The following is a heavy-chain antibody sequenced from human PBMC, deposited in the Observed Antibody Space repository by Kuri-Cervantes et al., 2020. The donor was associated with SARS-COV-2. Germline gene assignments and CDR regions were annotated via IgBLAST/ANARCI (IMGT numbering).Heavy chain of an antibody. V-gene: IGHV4-34*01. CDR2: INHSGVT. CDR3: ARLSTGNDNYGMDV. Sequence: WAAHGGSFSGYYWSWIRQPPGKGLEWSGEINHSGVTNNNPSLKSRVTISVDTSKNQFSLKLSSVNAADTDVYYCARLSTGNDNYGMDVWGQGTTVTVSS. CDR1: GGSFSGYY. D-gene: IGHD1-1*01. J-gene: IGHJ6*02.